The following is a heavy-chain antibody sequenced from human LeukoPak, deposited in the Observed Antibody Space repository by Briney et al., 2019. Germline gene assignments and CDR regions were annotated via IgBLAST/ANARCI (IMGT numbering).Heavy chain of an antibody. V-gene: IGHV4-39*01. J-gene: IGHJ4*02. CDR1: GGSISSSAYF. D-gene: IGHD6-13*01. CDR3: ARRGSTSWRFDY. CDR2: IYYSGST. Sequence: SETLSLTCTVSGGSISSSAYFWGWIRQPPGKGLEWIGTIYYSGSTYYNPSLKSRVTVSVDTSKNQFSLKLTSVTAADTAVYYCARRGSTSWRFDYWDQGTLVTVSS.